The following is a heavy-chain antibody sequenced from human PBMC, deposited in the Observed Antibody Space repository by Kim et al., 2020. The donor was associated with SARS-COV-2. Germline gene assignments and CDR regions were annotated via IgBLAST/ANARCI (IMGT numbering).Heavy chain of an antibody. J-gene: IGHJ5*02. CDR1: GFSLSTSGVG. Sequence: SGPTLVNPTQTLTLTCTFSGFSLSTSGVGVGWIRQPPGKALEWLALIYWDDDKRYSPSLKSRLTITKDTSKNQVVLTMTNMDPVDTATYYCAHRGDARVLWFGELFDWFDPWGQGTLVTVSS. CDR3: AHRGDARVLWFGELFDWFDP. D-gene: IGHD3-10*01. V-gene: IGHV2-5*02. CDR2: IYWDDDK.